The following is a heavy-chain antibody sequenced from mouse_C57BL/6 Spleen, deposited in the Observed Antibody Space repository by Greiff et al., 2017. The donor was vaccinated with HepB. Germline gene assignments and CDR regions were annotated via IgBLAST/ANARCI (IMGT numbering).Heavy chain of an antibody. CDR2: IWTGGGT. J-gene: IGHJ1*03. V-gene: IGHV2-9-1*01. CDR3: ARKGDMGDGWYFDV. Sequence: VKLVESGPGLVAPSQSLSITCTVSGFSLTSYAISWVRQPPGKGLEWLGVIWTGGGTNYNSALKSRLSISKDNSKSQVFLKMNSLQTDDTARYYCARKGDMGDGWYFDVWGTGTTVTVSS. D-gene: IGHD3-3*01. CDR1: GFSLTSYA.